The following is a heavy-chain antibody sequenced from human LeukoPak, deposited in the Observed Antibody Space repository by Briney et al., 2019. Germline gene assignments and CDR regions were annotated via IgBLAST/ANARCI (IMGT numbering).Heavy chain of an antibody. CDR1: GYTFTSYA. J-gene: IGHJ4*02. CDR2: INTNTGNP. V-gene: IGHV7-4-1*02. D-gene: IGHD6-25*01. CDR3: ASRAAAAADVGLSDY. Sequence: ASVKVSCKASGYTFTSYAMNWVRQAPGQGLEWMGWINTNTGNPTYAQGFTGRFVFSLDTSVSTAYLQISSLKAEDTAVYYCASRAAAAADVGLSDYWGQGTLVTVSS.